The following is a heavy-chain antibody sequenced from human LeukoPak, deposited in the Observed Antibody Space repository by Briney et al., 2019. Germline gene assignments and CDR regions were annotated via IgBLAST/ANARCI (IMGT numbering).Heavy chain of an antibody. D-gene: IGHD3-3*01. Sequence: NPGGSLRLSCAASGFTFSDYYMSWIRQAPGKGLEWVSYISSSGSTTYYADSVKGRFTISRDNAKNSLYLQMNSLRAEDTAVYYCARGGPPYYDFWSGYYHYYFDYWGQGTLVTVSS. CDR1: GFTFSDYY. CDR2: ISSSGSTT. CDR3: ARGGPPYYDFWSGYYHYYFDY. V-gene: IGHV3-11*04. J-gene: IGHJ4*02.